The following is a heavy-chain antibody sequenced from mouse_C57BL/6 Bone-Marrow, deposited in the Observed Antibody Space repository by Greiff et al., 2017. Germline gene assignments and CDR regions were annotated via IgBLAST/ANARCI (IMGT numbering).Heavy chain of an antibody. J-gene: IGHJ2*01. CDR3: SSFDGNYFDF. V-gene: IGHV14-4*01. CDR2: IDPEIGDT. Sequence: EVQLQQSGAELVRPGASVTLSCTASGFNIKDDYIHWVKQRPEQGLEWIGCIDPEIGDTEYASKFPGKATITSDTSANAAYLQRSSLTSEDTAVYYCSSFDGNYFDFWGQGTPLTVAS. D-gene: IGHD2-3*01. CDR1: GFNIKDDY.